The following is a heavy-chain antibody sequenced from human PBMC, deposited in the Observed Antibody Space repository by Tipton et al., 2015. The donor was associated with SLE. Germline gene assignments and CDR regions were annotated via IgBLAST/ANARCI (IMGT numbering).Heavy chain of an antibody. CDR1: GGSISSGLNY. CDR2: LHSSGST. CDR3: ARDRAMGV. J-gene: IGHJ6*02. Sequence: TLSLTCSVSGGSISSGLNYWSWIRQPAGKGLEWIGRLHSSGSTKYNPSLKSRVTISVDKSKDQFSLNVKSVTAADSGVYYCARDRAMGVWGQGTTVTVSS. V-gene: IGHV4-61*02.